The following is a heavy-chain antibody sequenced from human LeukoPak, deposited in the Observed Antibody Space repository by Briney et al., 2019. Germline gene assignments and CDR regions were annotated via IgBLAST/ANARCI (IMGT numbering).Heavy chain of an antibody. J-gene: IGHJ3*02. Sequence: PSGTLSLTCTVSGGSISSSNWWSWVRQPPGKGLEWIGEIYHSGSTNYNPSLKSRVTISVGKSKNQFSLKLSSVTAADTAVYYCARVFGQLRYFDWFSRRVAFDIWGQGTMVTVSS. CDR3: ARVFGQLRYFDWFSRRVAFDI. D-gene: IGHD3-9*01. CDR2: IYHSGST. CDR1: GGSISSSNW. V-gene: IGHV4-4*02.